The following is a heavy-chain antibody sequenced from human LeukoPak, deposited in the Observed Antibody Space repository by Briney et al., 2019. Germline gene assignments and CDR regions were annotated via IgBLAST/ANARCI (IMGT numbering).Heavy chain of an antibody. D-gene: IGHD6-19*01. CDR3: ARGFGSSGWYGNY. V-gene: IGHV1-8*01. CDR2: MNPNSGNT. Sequence: GASVKVSCKASGYTFTSYDINWVRQATGQGPEWMGWMNPNSGNTGYAQKFQGGVTMTRNTSISTAYMELSSLRSEDTAVYYCARGFGSSGWYGNYWGQGTLVTVSS. CDR1: GYTFTSYD. J-gene: IGHJ4*02.